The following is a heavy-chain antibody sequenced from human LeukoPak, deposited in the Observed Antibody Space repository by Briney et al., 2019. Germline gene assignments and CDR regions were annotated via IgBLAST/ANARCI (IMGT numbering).Heavy chain of an antibody. D-gene: IGHD3-10*01. Sequence: ASVKVSCKASGYTFTDYYMHCVRQAPGQGLEWMGWINPNSGGTNYAQKFQGRVTMTRDTSISTAYMELSRLRSDDTAVYYCASLWFGESPGAFDIWDQGTMVTVSS. J-gene: IGHJ3*02. V-gene: IGHV1-2*02. CDR2: INPNSGGT. CDR3: ASLWFGESPGAFDI. CDR1: GYTFTDYY.